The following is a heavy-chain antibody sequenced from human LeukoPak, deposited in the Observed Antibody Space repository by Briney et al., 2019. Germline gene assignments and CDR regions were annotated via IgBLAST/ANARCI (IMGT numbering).Heavy chain of an antibody. D-gene: IGHD5-18*01. CDR1: GFTFSSYS. CDR3: ARSSYGYAFFDF. CDR2: ISSSTSTI. Sequence: PGGSLRLSCAASGFTFSSYSMNWVRQAPGKGLEWVSYISSSTSTIYYAGSVKGRFTISRDNGKDSLYLQMNSLRAEDTAVYYCARSSYGYAFFDFWGQGALVTVSS. V-gene: IGHV3-48*01. J-gene: IGHJ4*02.